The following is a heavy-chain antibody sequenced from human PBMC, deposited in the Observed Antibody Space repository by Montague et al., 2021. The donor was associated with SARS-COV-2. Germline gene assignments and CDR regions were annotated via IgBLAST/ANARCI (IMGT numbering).Heavy chain of an antibody. V-gene: IGHV4-39*01. J-gene: IGHJ5*02. Sequence: SETLSLTCTVSGDSINSDTAFWGWVRQSPGKGLEWIGSMVYSGRNFYNGALRSRLTISVDTSKNQFSLELRAVTAADTGLYYCARHDHTDSGNPNWFDPWGQGTLVTVSS. CDR1: GDSINSDTAF. CDR3: ARHDHTDSGNPNWFDP. D-gene: IGHD5-18*01. CDR2: MVYSGRN.